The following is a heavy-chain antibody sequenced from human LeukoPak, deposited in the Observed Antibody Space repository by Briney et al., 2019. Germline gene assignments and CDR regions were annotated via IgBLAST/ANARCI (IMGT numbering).Heavy chain of an antibody. Sequence: PGGSLRLSCAASGFTFSSYAMSWVRQPPGKGLEWIGEINHSGSTNYNPSLKSRVTISVDTSKNQFSLKLSSVTAADTAVYYCARDSEMATINWGQGTLVTVSS. D-gene: IGHD5-24*01. CDR3: ARDSEMATIN. V-gene: IGHV4-34*01. CDR2: INHSGST. J-gene: IGHJ4*02. CDR1: GFTFSSYA.